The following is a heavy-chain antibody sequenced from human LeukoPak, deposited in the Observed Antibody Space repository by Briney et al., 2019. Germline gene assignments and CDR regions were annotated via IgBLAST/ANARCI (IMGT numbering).Heavy chain of an antibody. Sequence: PGGSLRLSCAASGFTFRSYAMNWVRQAPGKGLEWVSRISASGDRTYHADSVKGRFTISRDNSKNMLYLQMNSLRAEDTAICYCVEIAASAPFDYWGQGTLVTVSS. V-gene: IGHV3-23*01. J-gene: IGHJ4*02. CDR3: VEIAASAPFDY. CDR2: ISASGDRT. D-gene: IGHD6-13*01. CDR1: GFTFRSYA.